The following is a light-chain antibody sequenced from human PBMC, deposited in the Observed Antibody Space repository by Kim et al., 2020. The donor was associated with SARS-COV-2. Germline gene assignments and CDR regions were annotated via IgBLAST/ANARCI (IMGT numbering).Light chain of an antibody. CDR2: ANN. CDR1: SSNIGSNY. J-gene: IGLJ3*02. CDR3: AAWDDSLSGLV. V-gene: IGLV1-47*01. Sequence: GQRVTISCSGSSSNIGSNYVYWYQQLPGTAPKLLIHANNQRPSGVPDRFSGSKSGTSVSLAISGLRSEDEADYYCAAWDDSLSGLVLGGGTQLTVL.